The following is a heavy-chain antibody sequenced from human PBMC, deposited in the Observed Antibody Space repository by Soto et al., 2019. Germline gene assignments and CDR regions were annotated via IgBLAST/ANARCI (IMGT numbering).Heavy chain of an antibody. CDR2: ISWDGGST. D-gene: IGHD1-26*01. CDR3: AKGSGHTQDRIVGATTTYYYYYYGMDV. J-gene: IGHJ6*02. V-gene: IGHV3-43*01. Sequence: GGSLRLSCAASGFTFDDYTMHWVRQAPGKGLEWVSLISWDGGSTYYADSVKGRFTISRDNSKNSLYLQMNSLRTEDTALYYCAKGSGHTQDRIVGATTTYYYYYYGMDVWGQGTTVTVSS. CDR1: GFTFDDYT.